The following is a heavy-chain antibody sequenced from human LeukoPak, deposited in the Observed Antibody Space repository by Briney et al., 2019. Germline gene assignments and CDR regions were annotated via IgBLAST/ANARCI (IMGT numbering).Heavy chain of an antibody. V-gene: IGHV3-30*03. CDR2: ISYDGSKK. Sequence: GGSLRLSCAASGFTFSSYGMHWVRQAPGKGLEWVAGISYDGSKKYYADSVKGRFTISRDNSKITLYLQMNSLRAEDTAVYYCARGEVITDLHHAFDIWGQGTMVTVSS. CDR1: GFTFSSYG. J-gene: IGHJ3*02. CDR3: ARGEVITDLHHAFDI. D-gene: IGHD3-22*01.